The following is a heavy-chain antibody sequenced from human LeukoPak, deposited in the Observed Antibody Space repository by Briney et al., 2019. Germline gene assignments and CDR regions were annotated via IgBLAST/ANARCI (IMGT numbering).Heavy chain of an antibody. D-gene: IGHD3-16*01. J-gene: IGHJ4*02. CDR2: IYYSGST. CDR3: ARHYVFVSGGSSFDY. CDR1: GGSFSGYY. V-gene: IGHV4-59*08. Sequence: SETLSLTCADYGGSFSGYYWSWIRQPPGKGLEWIGYIYYSGSTNYNPSLKSRVTISVDTSKNQFSLNLRSVTDADTAVYYCARHYVFVSGGSSFDYWGQGTLVTVSS.